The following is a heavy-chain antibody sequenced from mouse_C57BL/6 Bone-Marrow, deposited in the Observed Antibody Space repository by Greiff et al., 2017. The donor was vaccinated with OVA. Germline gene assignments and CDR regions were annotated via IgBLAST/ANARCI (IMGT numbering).Heavy chain of an antibody. CDR1: GYTFTSYH. CDR2: IYPGNGDT. J-gene: IGHJ2*01. CDR3: AREAYYFDY. V-gene: IGHV1-12*01. Sequence: QVQLQQSGAELVRPGASVKMSCKASGYTFTSYHMHWVKQTPRQGLEWIGAIYPGNGDTSYNQKFKGKATLTVDKSSSTAYMQLSSLTSEDSAVYFCAREAYYFDYWGQGTTLTVSS.